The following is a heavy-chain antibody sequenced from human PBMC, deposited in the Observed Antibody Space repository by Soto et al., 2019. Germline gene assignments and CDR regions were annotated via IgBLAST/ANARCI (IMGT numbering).Heavy chain of an antibody. D-gene: IGHD3-9*01. V-gene: IGHV3-11*03. J-gene: IGHJ4*02. CDR2: ISSSSSYT. Sequence: GGSLRLSCAASGFTFSDYYMSWIRQAPGKGLEWVSYISSSSSYTNYADSVKGRFTISRDNSKNTLYLQMNSLRAEDTAVYYCAHFDWFIDYWGQGTLVTVSS. CDR1: GFTFSDYY. CDR3: AHFDWFIDY.